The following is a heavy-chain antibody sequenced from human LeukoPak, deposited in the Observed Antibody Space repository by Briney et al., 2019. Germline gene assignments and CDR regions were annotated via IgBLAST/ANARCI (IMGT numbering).Heavy chain of an antibody. J-gene: IGHJ4*02. CDR3: ARDWGNWGYGYYFDH. V-gene: IGHV3-30*03. Sequence: GGSLRLSCAASGFTFSTYGMHGVRQAPGKGLEGGAVISYDGSNKYYADSVKGRFTISRDNSKNTLYLQMNSLRAEDTAVYYCARDWGNWGYGYYFDHWGQGTLVTVSS. D-gene: IGHD7-27*01. CDR1: GFTFSTYG. CDR2: ISYDGSNK.